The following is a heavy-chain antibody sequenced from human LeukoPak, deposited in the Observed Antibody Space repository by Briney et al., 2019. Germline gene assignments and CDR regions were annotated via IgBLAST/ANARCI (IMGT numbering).Heavy chain of an antibody. CDR1: GFTFRSYW. CDR2: INSDGSTT. D-gene: IGHD2-8*02. CDR3: ARVLTGSWDWFDP. V-gene: IGHV3-74*01. Sequence: GGSLRLSCAASGFTFRSYWMHWVRQAPGKGLVWVSRINSDGSTTSYADSVKGQFTISRDNAKNTLYLQMNSLRAEDTAVYYCARVLTGSWDWFDPWGQGTLVTVSS. J-gene: IGHJ5*02.